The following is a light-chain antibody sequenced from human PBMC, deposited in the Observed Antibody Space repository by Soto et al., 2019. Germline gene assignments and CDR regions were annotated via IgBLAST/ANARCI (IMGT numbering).Light chain of an antibody. CDR2: GAS. CDR3: QQYNNWPPIT. J-gene: IGKJ5*01. CDR1: QSVSSSY. V-gene: IGKV3-15*01. Sequence: EIGLAQSTGTLSLSPGERATLSCRASQSVSSSYLAWYQQKPGQAPRLLIYGASTRATGIPARFSGSGSGTEFTLTISSLQSEDFAVYYCQQYNNWPPITFGQGTRLEIK.